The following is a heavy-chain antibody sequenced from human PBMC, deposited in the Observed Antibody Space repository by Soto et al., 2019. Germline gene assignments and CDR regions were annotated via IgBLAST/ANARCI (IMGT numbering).Heavy chain of an antibody. J-gene: IGHJ3*02. CDR3: ARDQGYGDYGDAFDI. CDR1: GGSIRSYY. V-gene: IGHV4-59*01. CDR2: IYYSGST. Sequence: SETLSLTCTVSGGSIRSYYWSWIRQPPGKGLEWIGYIYYSGSTNYNPSLKSRVTISVDTSKNQFSLKLSSVTAADTAVYYCARDQGYGDYGDAFDIWGQGTMVTVSS. D-gene: IGHD4-17*01.